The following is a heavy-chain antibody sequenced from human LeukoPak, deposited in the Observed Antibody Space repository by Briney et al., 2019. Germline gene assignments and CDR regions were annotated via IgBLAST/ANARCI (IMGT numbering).Heavy chain of an antibody. D-gene: IGHD6-13*01. J-gene: IGHJ4*02. CDR2: IYSSGST. CDR1: GASIRNYY. V-gene: IGHV4-4*07. CDR3: ARRGSIAAAIDY. Sequence: SETLSLTCTVSGASIRNYYWSWIRRPAGKGLEWIGRIYSSGSTNYNPSLNSRVTISVDTSKNQFSLKLSSVTAADTAVYYCARRGSIAAAIDYWGQGTLVTVSS.